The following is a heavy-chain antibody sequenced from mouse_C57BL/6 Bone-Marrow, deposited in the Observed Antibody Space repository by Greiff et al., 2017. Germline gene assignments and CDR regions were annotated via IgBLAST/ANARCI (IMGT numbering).Heavy chain of an antibody. CDR1: GYTFTSYW. CDR2: IDPSDSYA. CDR3: ARSNYYY. Sequence: VQLQQPGAELVKPGASVKLSCKASGYTFTSYWMQWVKQRPGQGLEWIGEIDPSDSYANYSQKFKGKATLTVDTSSSTAYMQLSSLTSEDSAVYYCARSNYYYWGQGTTLTVSS. V-gene: IGHV1-50*01. D-gene: IGHD2-5*01. J-gene: IGHJ2*01.